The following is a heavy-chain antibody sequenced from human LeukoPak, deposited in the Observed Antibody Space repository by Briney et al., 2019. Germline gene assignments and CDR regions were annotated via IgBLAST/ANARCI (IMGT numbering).Heavy chain of an antibody. CDR2: IYYSGST. CDR1: GGSISSYY. Sequence: SETLSLTCTVSGGSISSYYWSWIRQPPGKGLEWIGYIYYSGSTNYNPSLKSRVTISVDTSENQFSLKLSSVTAADTAVYYCARSELLWFGGVNSGFDYWGQGTLVTVSS. D-gene: IGHD3-10*01. V-gene: IGHV4-59*01. J-gene: IGHJ4*02. CDR3: ARSELLWFGGVNSGFDY.